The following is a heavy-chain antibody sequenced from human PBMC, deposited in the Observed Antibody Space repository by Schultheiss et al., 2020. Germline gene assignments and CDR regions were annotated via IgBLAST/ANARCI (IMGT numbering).Heavy chain of an antibody. D-gene: IGHD6-13*01. CDR1: GYTFTSYG. J-gene: IGHJ4*02. CDR3: ARYSSSWSSFDY. V-gene: IGHV1-18*01. Sequence: ASVKVSCKASGYTFTSYGISWVRQAPGQGLEWMGWMNPNSGNTGYAQKFQGRVTMTTDPSTSTAYMELRSLRSDDAAVYYCARYSSSWSSFDYWGQGTLVTVSS. CDR2: MNPNSGNT.